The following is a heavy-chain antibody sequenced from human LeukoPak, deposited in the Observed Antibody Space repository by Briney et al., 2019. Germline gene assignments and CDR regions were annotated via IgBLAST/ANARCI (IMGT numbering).Heavy chain of an antibody. V-gene: IGHV4-34*01. CDR2: INHSGPT. CDR3: ARGPYGSDT. D-gene: IGHD3-10*01. Sequence: SETLSLTCAVYGGSFSGYYWNWIRQPPGKGPEWIGEINHSGPTNYNPSLKRRVTISVDTSKSQFSLKLSSVTAADTAVYYCARGPYGSDTWGQGTLVTVSS. J-gene: IGHJ5*02. CDR1: GGSFSGYY.